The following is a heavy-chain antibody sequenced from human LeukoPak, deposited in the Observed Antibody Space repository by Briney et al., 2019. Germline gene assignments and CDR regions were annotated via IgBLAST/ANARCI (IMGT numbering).Heavy chain of an antibody. V-gene: IGHV4-4*09. J-gene: IGHJ6*03. D-gene: IGHD2-15*01. Sequence: SETLSLTCTVSGGSISSYYWSWIRQPPGKGLEWIGYIYTSGSTNYNPSLKSRVTISVDTSKNQFSLKLSSVTAADTAVYYCARFYCSGGGCYYYYYMDVWGKGTTVTVSS. CDR3: ARFYCSGGGCYYYYYMDV. CDR2: IYTSGST. CDR1: GGSISSYY.